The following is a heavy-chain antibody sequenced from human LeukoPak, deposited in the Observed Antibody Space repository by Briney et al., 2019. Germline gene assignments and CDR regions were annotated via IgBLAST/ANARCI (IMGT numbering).Heavy chain of an antibody. CDR2: INPNSGGT. D-gene: IGHD3-22*01. J-gene: IGHJ4*02. Sequence: ASVKVSCKASGYTFTGYYMHWVRQAPGQGLEWMGWINPNSGGTNYAQKFQGRVTMTRDTSISTAYMELSRLRSDDTAVYYCARAAYYDSSGYYYGALYFDYWGQGTLVTVSS. V-gene: IGHV1-2*02. CDR3: ARAAYYDSSGYYYGALYFDY. CDR1: GYTFTGYY.